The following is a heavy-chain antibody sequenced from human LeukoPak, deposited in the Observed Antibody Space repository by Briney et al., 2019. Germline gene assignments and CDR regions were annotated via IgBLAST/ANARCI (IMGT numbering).Heavy chain of an antibody. Sequence: PSETLSLTCTVSGVPISSGGYYWSWIRQHPGKGLEWIGYIYYSGSTYYNPSLKSRVTISVDTSKNQFSLKLSSVTAADTAVYYCARVPMVRGVIIKYYFDYWGQGTLVTVSS. CDR2: IYYSGST. V-gene: IGHV4-31*03. CDR3: ARVPMVRGVIIKYYFDY. J-gene: IGHJ4*02. CDR1: GVPISSGGYY. D-gene: IGHD3-10*01.